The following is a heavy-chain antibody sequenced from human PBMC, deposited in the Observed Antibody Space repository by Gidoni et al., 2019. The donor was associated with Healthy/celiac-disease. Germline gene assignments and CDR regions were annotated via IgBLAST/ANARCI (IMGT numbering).Heavy chain of an antibody. CDR2: IYYSGGT. D-gene: IGHD5-12*01. J-gene: IGHJ4*02. Sequence: QLQLQESGPGLVKPSETLSLTCTVSGGSISSSSYYWGWIRQPPGKGLVVIGGIYYSGGTYYNPSLKSRVTISVDTSKNQFSLKLSSVTAADTAVYYCARGEEGMGWLQPYYFDYWGQGTLVTVSS. CDR1: GGSISSSSYY. V-gene: IGHV4-39*07. CDR3: ARGEEGMGWLQPYYFDY.